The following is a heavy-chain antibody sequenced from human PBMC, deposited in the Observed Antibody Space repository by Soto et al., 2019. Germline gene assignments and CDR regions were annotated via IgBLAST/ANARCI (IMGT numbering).Heavy chain of an antibody. CDR1: GYSISSGYY. CDR2: IYHSGST. Sequence: PSETLSLTCAVSGYSISSGYYWGWIRQPPGKGLEWIGSIYHSGSTYYNPSLKSRVTISVDTSKNQFSLKLSSVTAADTAVYYCARDPVVVSIIDYWGQGTLVTVSS. D-gene: IGHD3-3*01. CDR3: ARDPVVVSIIDY. V-gene: IGHV4-38-2*02. J-gene: IGHJ4*02.